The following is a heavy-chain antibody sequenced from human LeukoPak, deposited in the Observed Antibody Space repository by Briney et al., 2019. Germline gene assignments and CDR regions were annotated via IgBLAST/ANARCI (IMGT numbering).Heavy chain of an antibody. CDR2: INPNSGGT. V-gene: IGHV1-2*02. D-gene: IGHD3-10*01. J-gene: IGHJ4*02. CDR3: ARNSDYYYGSGSYYPEYYFDY. CDR1: GYTFTGYY. Sequence: ASVKVSCKASGYTFTGYYMHWVRQAPGQGLEWMGWINPNSGGTNYAQKFQGRVTMTRDTSISTAYMGLSRLRSDDTAVYYCARNSDYYYGSGSYYPEYYFDYWGQGTLVTVSS.